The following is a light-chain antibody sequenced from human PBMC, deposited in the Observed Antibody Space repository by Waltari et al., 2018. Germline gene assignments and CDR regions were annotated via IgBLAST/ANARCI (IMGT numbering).Light chain of an antibody. J-gene: IGLJ3*02. CDR2: DND. CDR1: NSNIGNKD. CDR3: GTWDSSLSDVV. V-gene: IGLV1-51*01. Sequence: QSVLTQPPSVSAAPGQKVTISCSGSNSNIGNKDVSWYQQVPGTAPKLLIYDNDKRPSGIPDRVSGFKSGTSATLGITGLQTGDEAEYYCGTWDSSLSDVVFGGGTKLTVL.